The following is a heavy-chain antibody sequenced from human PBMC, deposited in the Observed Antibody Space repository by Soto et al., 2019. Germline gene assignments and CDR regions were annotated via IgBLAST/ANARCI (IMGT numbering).Heavy chain of an antibody. CDR3: ARLGDSHYYYYGMEV. V-gene: IGHV1-18*01. CDR2: ISAYNGNT. Sequence: ASVQVSCKSSSYTFTSYGISWVRQAPGQGLEWMGWISAYNGNTNYAQTLPGRVYVTTDTPTSPAHMEWRRLRSHDTAVHYCARLGDSHYYYYGMEVWCQATKVTVS. D-gene: IGHD3-16*01. J-gene: IGHJ6*02. CDR1: SYTFTSYG.